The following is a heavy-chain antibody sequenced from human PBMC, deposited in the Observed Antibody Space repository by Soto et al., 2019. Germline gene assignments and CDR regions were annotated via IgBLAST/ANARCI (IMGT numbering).Heavy chain of an antibody. CDR3: ARGGSAAGIFYYYYGMDV. Sequence: KPSETLSLTCTVSGGSVSSGSYYWSWIRQPPGKGLEWIGYIYYSGSTNYNPSLKSRVTISVDTSKNQFSLKLSSVTAADTAVYYCARGGSAAGIFYYYYGMDVWGQGTTVTVSS. D-gene: IGHD6-13*01. J-gene: IGHJ6*02. CDR1: GGSVSSGSYY. V-gene: IGHV4-61*01. CDR2: IYYSGST.